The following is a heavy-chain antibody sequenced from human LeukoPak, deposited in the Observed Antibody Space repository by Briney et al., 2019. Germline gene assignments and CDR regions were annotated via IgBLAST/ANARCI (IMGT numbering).Heavy chain of an antibody. Sequence: GGSLRLSCTASGFSFSDYWMSSVRQTPRRGLEWVAHVNLDGSKKYYVDSVKGRFTISRDNAKNSLVLQMNTLKDEDTAVYYCARALGGYDWTNWFDPWGQGTLVTVSS. D-gene: IGHD5-12*01. J-gene: IGHJ5*02. V-gene: IGHV3-7*01. CDR2: VNLDGSKK. CDR3: ARALGGYDWTNWFDP. CDR1: GFSFSDYW.